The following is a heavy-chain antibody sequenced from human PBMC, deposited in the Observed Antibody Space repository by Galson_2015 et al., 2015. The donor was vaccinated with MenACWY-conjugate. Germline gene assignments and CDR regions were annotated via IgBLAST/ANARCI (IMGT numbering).Heavy chain of an antibody. CDR2: ISSGGDTM. CDR1: GFTFNGFG. D-gene: IGHD3-9*01. Sequence: SLRLSCAASGFTFNGFGMNWVRQAPGKGLEWVAYISSGGDTMYYADSVKGRFTISRDNAKNSLDLQINSLRAEDTAAYYCARDRGVLTAYPSAFDVCGQGTLVSVSS. CDR3: ARDRGVLTAYPSAFDV. J-gene: IGHJ4*02. V-gene: IGHV3-48*01.